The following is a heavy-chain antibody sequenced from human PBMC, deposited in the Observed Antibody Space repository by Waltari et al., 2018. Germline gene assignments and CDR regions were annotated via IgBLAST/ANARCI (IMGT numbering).Heavy chain of an antibody. D-gene: IGHD5-18*01. Sequence: VQLVASGGGLIQPGGSLRLSCDAPGFTFSRNHMSWVRQAPGKGLEWLSAIYSGGNTFYADSVKGRFNISIDNSKNTLYLQMNSLRVDDTAVYYCARDDSYGQFMRFDFWGQGTVVTVSS. CDR2: IYSGGNT. CDR3: ARDDSYGQFMRFDF. CDR1: GFTFSRNH. V-gene: IGHV3-53*01. J-gene: IGHJ4*02.